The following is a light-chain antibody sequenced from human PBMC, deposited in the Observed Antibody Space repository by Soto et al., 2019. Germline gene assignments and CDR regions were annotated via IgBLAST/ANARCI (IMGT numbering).Light chain of an antibody. J-gene: IGKJ4*01. CDR3: QQRSSWPT. Sequence: EIVLTQSPGTLCLSPGERATLTCRASQSVRNNYLAWYQQKPGQAPRLLIYDASNRATGIPARFSGSGSGTDFTLTISSLEPEDFAVYYCQQRSSWPTFGGGTKVDIK. CDR1: QSVRNNY. V-gene: IGKV3-11*01. CDR2: DAS.